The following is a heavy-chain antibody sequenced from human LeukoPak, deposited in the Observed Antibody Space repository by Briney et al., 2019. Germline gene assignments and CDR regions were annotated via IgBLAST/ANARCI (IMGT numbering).Heavy chain of an antibody. CDR3: ARHGALAVAGPYYFDY. V-gene: IGHV4-59*08. CDR1: GGSISSYY. Sequence: PSETLSLTCTVSGGSISSYYWSWIRQPPGKGLEWIGYIYYSGSTNYNPSLKSRVTISVDTSKNQFSLKLSSVTAADTAVYYCARHGALAVAGPYYFDYWGQGTLVTVSS. J-gene: IGHJ4*02. CDR2: IYYSGST. D-gene: IGHD6-19*01.